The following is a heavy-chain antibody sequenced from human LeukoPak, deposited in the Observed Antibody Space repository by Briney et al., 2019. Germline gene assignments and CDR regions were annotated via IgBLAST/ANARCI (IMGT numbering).Heavy chain of an antibody. CDR1: GGSFSGYY. Sequence: SETLSLTCAVYGGSFSGYYWSWIRQPPGKGLEWIGEINHSGSTNYNPSLKSRVSISVDTSKNQFSLKLTSVTAAGTAVYYCARAPEYGLYYFDYWGQGTLVTVSS. V-gene: IGHV4-34*01. D-gene: IGHD1-14*01. CDR3: ARAPEYGLYYFDY. CDR2: INHSGST. J-gene: IGHJ4*02.